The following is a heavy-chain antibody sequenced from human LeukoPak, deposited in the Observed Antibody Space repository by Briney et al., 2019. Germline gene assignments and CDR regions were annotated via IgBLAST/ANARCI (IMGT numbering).Heavy chain of an antibody. V-gene: IGHV3-21*01. Sequence: GGSLRLSCAAFGFTFGIYSMNWVRQAPGKGLEWVSSISSSTSYIYYADSVKGRFTISRDNAKNSLYLQMNSLRAEDTAVYYCARAYYGDYSLFDNWGQGTLVTVSS. CDR2: ISSSTSYI. CDR1: GFTFGIYS. D-gene: IGHD4-17*01. J-gene: IGHJ4*02. CDR3: ARAYYGDYSLFDN.